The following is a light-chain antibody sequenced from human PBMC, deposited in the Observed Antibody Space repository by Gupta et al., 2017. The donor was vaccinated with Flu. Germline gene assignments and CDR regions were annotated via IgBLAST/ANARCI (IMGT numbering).Light chain of an antibody. J-gene: IGLJ3*02. CDR2: RNN. CDR1: SSNIGSNY. V-gene: IGLV1-47*01. CDR3: AAWDDSLSRPV. Sequence: VTIACSGISSNIGSNYVHWYQQLPGAAPKLLLFRNNQRPSGVPDRFSGSKSGTSASLAISGLRAEDEAYYYCAAWDDSLSRPVFGGGTKVTVL.